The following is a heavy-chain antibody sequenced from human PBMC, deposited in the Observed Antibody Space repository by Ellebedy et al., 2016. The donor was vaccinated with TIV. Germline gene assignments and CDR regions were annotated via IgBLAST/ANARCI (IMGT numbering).Heavy chain of an antibody. D-gene: IGHD3-10*01. CDR2: INPNSGGT. CDR1: GYTFTGYY. J-gene: IGHJ6*02. CDR3: AGSGSSLLGYYYGMDV. V-gene: IGHV1-2*02. Sequence: ASVKVSCXASGYTFTGYYMHWVRQAPGQGLEWMGWINPNSGGTNYAQKFQGRVTMTRDTSISTAYMELSRLRSDDTAVYYCAGSGSSLLGYYYGMDVWGQGTTVTVSS.